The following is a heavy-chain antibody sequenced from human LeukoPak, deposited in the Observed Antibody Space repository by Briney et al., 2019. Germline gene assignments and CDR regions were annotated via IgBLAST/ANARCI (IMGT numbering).Heavy chain of an antibody. CDR2: INSDGSST. J-gene: IGHJ2*01. CDR1: GFTLSSYW. D-gene: IGHD6-19*01. V-gene: IGHV3-74*01. CDR3: ARDRGYSSGWVDWYFDL. Sequence: PGGSLRLSCAASGFTLSSYWMHWVRHAPGKGLVWVSRINSDGSSTSYADSVKGRFTISRDNAKNTLYLQMNSLRAEDTAVYYCARDRGYSSGWVDWYFDLWGRGTLVTVSS.